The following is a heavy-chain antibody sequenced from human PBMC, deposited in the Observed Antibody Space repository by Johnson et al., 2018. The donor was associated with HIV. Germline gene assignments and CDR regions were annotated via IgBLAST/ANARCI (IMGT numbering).Heavy chain of an antibody. D-gene: IGHD5-18*01. Sequence: VQLVESGGGLVQPGRSLRLSCAASGFTFDDYAMHWVRQAPGKGLEWVSGISWNSGSIGYADSVKGRFTISRDNAKNSLYLQMNSLRAEDTALYYGAKRDTAMVDAFDIWGQGTMVTVSS. V-gene: IGHV3-9*01. CDR2: ISWNSGSI. CDR3: AKRDTAMVDAFDI. CDR1: GFTFDDYA. J-gene: IGHJ3*02.